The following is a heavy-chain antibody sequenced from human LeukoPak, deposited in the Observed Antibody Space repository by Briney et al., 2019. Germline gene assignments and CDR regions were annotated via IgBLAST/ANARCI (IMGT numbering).Heavy chain of an antibody. Sequence: GGSLRLSCAASGFTFSSYAMSWVRQAPGKGLEWVSAISSSGGTTYYADSVKGRFTISRDTAKNSLSLQMNSLRAEDTAIYYCARDNFDSSDYPQTYYYYYMDVWGKGTTVTVSS. J-gene: IGHJ6*03. CDR1: GFTFSSYA. D-gene: IGHD3-22*01. V-gene: IGHV3-23*01. CDR2: ISSSGGTT. CDR3: ARDNFDSSDYPQTYYYYYMDV.